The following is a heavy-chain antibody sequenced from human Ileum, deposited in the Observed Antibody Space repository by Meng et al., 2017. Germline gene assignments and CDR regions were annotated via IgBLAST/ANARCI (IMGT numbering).Heavy chain of an antibody. CDR1: GGSFRGYY. J-gene: IGHJ2*01. CDR2: INQSGST. V-gene: IGHV4-34*02. Sequence: QEERPPRGAGLLEPPAALSLTCAGYGGSFRGYYWRWILQVTGKCLYRIGEINQSGSTIYNPSRKSRVSISVDRSNNQISLTVSSVTAADTAVYYCERGRYGDYWCYFDLWGRGTLVTVSS. D-gene: IGHD4-17*01. CDR3: ERGRYGDYWCYFDL.